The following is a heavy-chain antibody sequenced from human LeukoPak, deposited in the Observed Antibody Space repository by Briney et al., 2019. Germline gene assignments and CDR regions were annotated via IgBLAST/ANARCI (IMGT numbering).Heavy chain of an antibody. Sequence: PGGSLRLSCAASGFTVSSNYMSWVRQAPGKGLEWVSVIYSGGSTYYADSVKGRFTISRDNSENTLYLQMNSLRAEDTAVYYCARVGSYWTNYYYYSMDVWGQGTTVTVSS. CDR1: GFTVSSNY. D-gene: IGHD3-10*01. V-gene: IGHV3-66*01. J-gene: IGHJ6*02. CDR2: IYSGGST. CDR3: ARVGSYWTNYYYYSMDV.